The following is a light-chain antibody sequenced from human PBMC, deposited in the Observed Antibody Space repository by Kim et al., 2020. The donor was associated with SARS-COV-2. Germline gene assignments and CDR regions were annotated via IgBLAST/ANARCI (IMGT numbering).Light chain of an antibody. V-gene: IGKV3-15*01. Sequence: EIVMTQSPAALSVSPGEGVTLSCRASQRINNNLAWYHQKPGQAPRLVIYGASTRATGIPARFSGSGSGTEFTLTISSLQPEDSAVYYCQQYYLWPRTYGVGTKLDIK. CDR2: GAS. CDR1: QRINNN. J-gene: IGKJ4*02. CDR3: QQYYLWPRT.